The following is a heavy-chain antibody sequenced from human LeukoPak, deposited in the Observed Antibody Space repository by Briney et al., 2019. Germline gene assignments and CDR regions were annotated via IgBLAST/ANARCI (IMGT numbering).Heavy chain of an antibody. D-gene: IGHD3-3*01. J-gene: IGHJ4*02. CDR2: INTDGSST. V-gene: IGHV3-74*01. CDR3: ARDRAQDFWSGYYLFDY. Sequence: PGGSLRLSCAASGFTVSSNYMSWVRQAPGKGLVWVSRINTDGSSTSYADSVKGRFTISRDNAKNTLYLQMNSLRAEDTAVYYCARDRAQDFWSGYYLFDYWGQGTLVTVSS. CDR1: GFTVSSNY.